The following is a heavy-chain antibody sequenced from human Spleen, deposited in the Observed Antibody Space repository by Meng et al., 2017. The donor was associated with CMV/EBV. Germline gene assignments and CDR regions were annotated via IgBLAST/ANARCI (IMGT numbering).Heavy chain of an antibody. D-gene: IGHD6-19*01. CDR1: GYSFTSYW. Sequence: GGSLSLSCKGSGYSFTSYWIGWVRQKPGKGLEWMGIIYPGDSDTRYSPSFQGQVTISADKSTSTAYLQWSSLKAADTAMYYCGAGAVAGHDFNTWGQGTLVTVSS. V-gene: IGHV5-51*01. CDR3: GAGAVAGHDFNT. CDR2: IYPGDSDT. J-gene: IGHJ5*02.